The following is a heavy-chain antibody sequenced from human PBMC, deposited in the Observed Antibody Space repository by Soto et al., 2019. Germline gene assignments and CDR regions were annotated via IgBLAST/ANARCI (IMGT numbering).Heavy chain of an antibody. Sequence: GGSLRLSCAASGFTFSSYSMNWVRQAPGKGLEWVSYISSSSSTIYYADSVKGRFTISRDNAKNSLYLQMNSLRAEDTAVYYCARDQDDIVVVVAATDWGQGTLVTVSS. J-gene: IGHJ4*02. CDR1: GFTFSSYS. CDR2: ISSSSSTI. D-gene: IGHD2-15*01. V-gene: IGHV3-48*04. CDR3: ARDQDDIVVVVAATD.